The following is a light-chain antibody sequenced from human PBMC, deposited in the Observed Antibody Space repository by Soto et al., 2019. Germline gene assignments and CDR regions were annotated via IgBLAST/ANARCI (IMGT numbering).Light chain of an antibody. CDR1: QSISRG. V-gene: IGKV1-5*01. CDR3: QQYNTYSRA. J-gene: IGKJ1*01. CDR2: DAS. Sequence: DIQMTQSPSTLSASVGDRATITCRASQSISRGLAWYQQKSGKAPKLLIYDASNLESGVPSRFSGSGSGTDFTLTISSLQPDDFATYYCQQYNTYSRAFGQGTKVDIK.